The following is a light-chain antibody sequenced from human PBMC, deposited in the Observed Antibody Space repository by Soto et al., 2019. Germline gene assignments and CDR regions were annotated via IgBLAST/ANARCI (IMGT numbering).Light chain of an antibody. Sequence: IVLTQSPGALSLCQGDRATLSCRASQSVSRSYLGWYQQKPGQAPRLLMYGASIRAAGVPDRFSGSGSGTEFTLTISRLEPEDFTVYYCHHYETFGQGTKVAIK. V-gene: IGKV3-20*01. CDR3: HHYET. J-gene: IGKJ1*01. CDR1: QSVSRSY. CDR2: GAS.